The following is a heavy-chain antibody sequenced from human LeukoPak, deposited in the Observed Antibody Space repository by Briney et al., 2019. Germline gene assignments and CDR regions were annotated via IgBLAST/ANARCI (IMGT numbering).Heavy chain of an antibody. V-gene: IGHV4-61*01. CDR3: ARAYSGGSCYSYTFDY. CDR2: IYYSGST. CDR1: GGSVSSGSYY. D-gene: IGHD2-15*01. J-gene: IGHJ4*02. Sequence: SETLSLTCTVSGGSVSSGSYYWSWIRQPPGKGLEWIGYIYYSGSTNYNPSLKSRVTISVDTSKNQFSLKLSSVTAADTAVYYCARAYSGGSCYSYTFDYWGQGTLVTVSS.